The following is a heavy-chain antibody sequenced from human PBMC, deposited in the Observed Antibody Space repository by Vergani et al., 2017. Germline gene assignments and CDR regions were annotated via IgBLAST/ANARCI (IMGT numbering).Heavy chain of an antibody. CDR3: AIVIRRLEWFGGVLFDY. D-gene: IGHD3-10*01. CDR2: VSPYNGNT. V-gene: IGHV1-18*01. J-gene: IGHJ4*02. CDR1: GYSFINSG. Sequence: QSQLVQSGDEVKKPGASVKVSCKTSGYSFINSGISWVRQAPGQGLEWLGWVSPYNGNTNYGQKIQGRVTMTTDTSTSTASMELMSLRSDYTAVYYCAIVIRRLEWFGGVLFDYWGQGPLFTVSS.